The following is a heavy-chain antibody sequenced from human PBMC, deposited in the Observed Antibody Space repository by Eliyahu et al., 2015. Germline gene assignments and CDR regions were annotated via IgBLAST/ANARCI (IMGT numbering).Heavy chain of an antibody. J-gene: IGHJ4*02. CDR1: XGSINXXS. V-gene: IGHV4-59*01. CDR3: ARQAPHPSHSSGWNFDY. Sequence: QVQLQESGPGLVKASETLSLTCTVSXGSINXXSWSWIRQPPGKGLEWXGNVFYSGSTNYNPSLKSRVTISLDTSNNQFSLNLASVTAADSAVYYCARQAPHPSHSSGWNFDYWGQGALVTVSS. CDR2: VFYSGST. D-gene: IGHD6-19*01.